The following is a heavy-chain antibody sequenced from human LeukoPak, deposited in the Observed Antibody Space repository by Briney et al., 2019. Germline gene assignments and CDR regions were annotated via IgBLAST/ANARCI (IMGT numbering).Heavy chain of an antibody. D-gene: IGHD6-13*01. Sequence: ASVKVSCKASGYTFTSYGISWVRQAPGQGLEWMGWISAYNGNTNYAQKLQGRVTMTTDTSTSTAYMELRSLRSDDTAVYYCARERLPGIAARGGFDPWGQGTLVTVSS. CDR2: ISAYNGNT. J-gene: IGHJ5*02. CDR3: ARERLPGIAARGGFDP. V-gene: IGHV1-18*01. CDR1: GYTFTSYG.